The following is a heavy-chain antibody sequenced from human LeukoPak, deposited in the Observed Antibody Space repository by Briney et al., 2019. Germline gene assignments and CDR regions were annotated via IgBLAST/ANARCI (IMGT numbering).Heavy chain of an antibody. Sequence: GGSLRLSCAASGFTFSSYSMNWVRQAPGKGLEWVSYISSSSSTIYYADSVKGRFTISRDNSKNTLYLQMNSLRAEDTAVYYCARSYPIVVVPAAIGGTRFDYWGQGTLVTVSS. CDR3: ARSYPIVVVPAAIGGTRFDY. CDR2: ISSSSSTI. D-gene: IGHD2-2*01. J-gene: IGHJ4*02. V-gene: IGHV3-48*01. CDR1: GFTFSSYS.